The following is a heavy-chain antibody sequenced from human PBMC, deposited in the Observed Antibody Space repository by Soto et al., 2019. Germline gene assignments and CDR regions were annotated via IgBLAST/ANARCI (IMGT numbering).Heavy chain of an antibody. CDR3: TRVRQLVLDY. Sequence: EVQLVDSGGGLVQHGGSLRLSCAASGFTFSSYSMIWVRQAPGKGLEWVSYISSGSSTIYYADSVKGRFTVSRDNAKNSLYLQMNSLRDEDTAVYYCTRVRQLVLDYWGQGTLVTVSS. CDR2: ISSGSSTI. V-gene: IGHV3-48*02. D-gene: IGHD6-6*01. CDR1: GFTFSSYS. J-gene: IGHJ4*02.